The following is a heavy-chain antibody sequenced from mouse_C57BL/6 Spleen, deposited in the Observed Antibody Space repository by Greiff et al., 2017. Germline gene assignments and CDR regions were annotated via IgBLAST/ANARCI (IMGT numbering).Heavy chain of an antibody. CDR3: AYDSGGAMDY. V-gene: IGHV1-52*01. CDR1: GYTFTSYW. D-gene: IGHD1-1*01. Sequence: VQLQQPGAELVRPGSSVKLSCKASGYTFTSYWMHWVKQRPIQGLEWIGNIDPSDSETHYNQKFKDKATLTVDKSSSTAYMQLSSLTSEDSAVYYCAYDSGGAMDYWGQGTTVTVSS. J-gene: IGHJ4*01. CDR2: IDPSDSET.